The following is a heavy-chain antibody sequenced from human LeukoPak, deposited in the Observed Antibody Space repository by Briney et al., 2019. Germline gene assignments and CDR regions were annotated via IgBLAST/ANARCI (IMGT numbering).Heavy chain of an antibody. CDR1: GFTFSTYD. CDR3: YGGGY. D-gene: IGHD4-23*01. V-gene: IGHV3-13*04. CDR2: ITSAGGT. J-gene: IGHJ4*02. Sequence: PGGSLRLSCSASGFTFSTYDMHWVRQATGKGLEWVSAITSAGGTYYAGSVKGRFTISRENAKDSLYLQMSSLTAGDTAVYYCYGGGYWGQGTLVTVSS.